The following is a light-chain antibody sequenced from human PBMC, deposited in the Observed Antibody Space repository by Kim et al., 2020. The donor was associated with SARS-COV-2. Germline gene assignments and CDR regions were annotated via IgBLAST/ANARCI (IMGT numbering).Light chain of an antibody. CDR2: SNN. Sequence: GQRVTISCSGSSSNIGSNTVNWYQQLPGTAPKLLIYSNNQRPSGVPDRFSGSKSGTSASLAISALQSEDEADYYCAAWDDSLIGVVFGGGTKLTVL. CDR1: SSNIGSNT. J-gene: IGLJ2*01. V-gene: IGLV1-44*01. CDR3: AAWDDSLIGVV.